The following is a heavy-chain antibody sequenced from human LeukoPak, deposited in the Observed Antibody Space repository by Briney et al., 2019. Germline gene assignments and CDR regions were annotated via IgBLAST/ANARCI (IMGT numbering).Heavy chain of an antibody. Sequence: GGSLRLSCAASGFTFSSYAMSWVRQAPGKGLEWVSAISGSGGSTYYADSVKGRFTISRDNSKNTLHLQMNSLRAEDTAVYYCAKDKRGITIFGVVRALDYWGQGTLVTVSS. CDR1: GFTFSSYA. CDR2: ISGSGGST. V-gene: IGHV3-23*01. D-gene: IGHD3-3*01. J-gene: IGHJ4*02. CDR3: AKDKRGITIFGVVRALDY.